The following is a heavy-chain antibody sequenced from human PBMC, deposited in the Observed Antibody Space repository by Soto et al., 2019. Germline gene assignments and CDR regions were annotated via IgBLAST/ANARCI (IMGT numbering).Heavy chain of an antibody. D-gene: IGHD3-3*01. J-gene: IGHJ4*02. CDR1: GGTSTRYA. V-gene: IGHV1-69*06. Sequence: QERRVQSGAEVRKPGSSVKVSCKVTGGTSTRYAINWVRQAPGQGLEWMGGIVPMFGTSKYAQKFQGRVTITEDTSTNIAYMELRSLRSEDTAVYYCNRGSEYDFWSGYLWGQGTLVSVSS. CDR2: IVPMFGTS. CDR3: NRGSEYDFWSGYL.